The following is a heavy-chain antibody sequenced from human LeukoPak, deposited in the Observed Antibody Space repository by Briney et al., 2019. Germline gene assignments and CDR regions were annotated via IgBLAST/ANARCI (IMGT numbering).Heavy chain of an antibody. Sequence: ASVKVSCKASGYTFTGYYIHWVRQAPGQGLEWMGWINPNSGGTNYAQKFQGRVTMTRDTSISTAYMELSRLTSDDTAVYYCARGRIAGGTYFDYWGQGTLVTVSS. CDR2: INPNSGGT. D-gene: IGHD6-13*01. J-gene: IGHJ4*02. V-gene: IGHV1-2*02. CDR1: GYTFTGYY. CDR3: ARGRIAGGTYFDY.